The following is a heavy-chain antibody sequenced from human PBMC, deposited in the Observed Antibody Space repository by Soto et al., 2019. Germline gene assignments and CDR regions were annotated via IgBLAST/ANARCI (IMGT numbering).Heavy chain of an antibody. J-gene: IGHJ4*02. CDR2: ISESGIA. V-gene: IGHV4-38-2*01. CDR1: CSSITTGDS. CDR3: SRGANL. Sequence: SETLSLTCAVSCSSITTGDSWGWFRQPPGKGLDWIVTISESGIAYCKPPLTIRVTISIDTYRHQCSRTLSSVTAADSAVYYCSRGANLWGQGTLVTVSS. D-gene: IGHD3-10*01.